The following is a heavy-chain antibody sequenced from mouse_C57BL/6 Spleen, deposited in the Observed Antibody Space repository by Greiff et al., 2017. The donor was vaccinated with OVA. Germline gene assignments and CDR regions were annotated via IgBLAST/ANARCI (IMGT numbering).Heavy chain of an antibody. CDR3: ARGGSRGFAY. CDR2: IDTSDSYT. V-gene: IGHV1-69*01. CDR1: GYIFTSYW. J-gene: IGHJ3*01. Sequence: VQLQQPGAELVMPGASVKLSCKASGYIFTSYWIHWVKQRPGQGLEWIGEIDTSDSYTNYNPKFKGQSTLTVDKSSSTAYMQLSSLTSEDSAVYYCARGGSRGFAYWGQGTLVTVSA.